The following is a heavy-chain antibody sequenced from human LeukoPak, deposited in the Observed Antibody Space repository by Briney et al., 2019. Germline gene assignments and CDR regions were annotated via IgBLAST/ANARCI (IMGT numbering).Heavy chain of an antibody. V-gene: IGHV1-69*05. D-gene: IGHD6-19*01. J-gene: IGHJ4*02. Sequence: SVKVSCKASGGTFISYAISWVRQAPGQGLEWMGRIIPIFGTANYAQKFQGRVTITTDESTSTAYMELSSLRSEDTAVYYCARRRESSGLIFDYWGQGTLVTVSS. CDR2: IIPIFGTA. CDR1: GGTFISYA. CDR3: ARRRESSGLIFDY.